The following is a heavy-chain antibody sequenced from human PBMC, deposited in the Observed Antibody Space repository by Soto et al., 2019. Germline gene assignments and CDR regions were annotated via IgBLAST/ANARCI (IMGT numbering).Heavy chain of an antibody. CDR2: IYKSATT. J-gene: IGHJ5*01. CDR3: ARGRYCLTGRCFPNWFDS. CDR1: GDSISNLDYF. D-gene: IGHD7-27*01. Sequence: SETLSLTCSVSGDSISNLDYFWAWIRQPPGQALEYIGYIYKSATTYYNPSFESRVAISVDTSKSQFSLNVTSVTAADTAVYFCARGRYCLTGRCFPNWFDSWGQEALVTVS. V-gene: IGHV4-30-4*01.